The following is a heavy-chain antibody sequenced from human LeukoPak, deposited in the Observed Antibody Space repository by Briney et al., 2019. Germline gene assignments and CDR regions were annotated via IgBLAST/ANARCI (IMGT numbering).Heavy chain of an antibody. CDR2: LYSGGAT. CDR3: TRDRMDV. CDR1: GLPFNSHY. V-gene: IGHV3-66*01. Sequence: GGSLLLSCAASGLPFNSHYMSWGRQAPLKGLEWISVLYSGGATSYSDSVKGRFTISRDNSNNTLYLQMNSLTVEDTAVYYCTRDRMDVWGQGTTVIVSS. J-gene: IGHJ6*02.